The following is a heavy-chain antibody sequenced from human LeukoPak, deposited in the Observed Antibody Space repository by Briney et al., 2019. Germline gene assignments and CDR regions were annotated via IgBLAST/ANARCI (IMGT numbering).Heavy chain of an antibody. V-gene: IGHV4-59*08. CDR1: GGSISGYY. J-gene: IGHJ4*02. Sequence: SETLSLTCTVSGGSISGYYWSWIRQPPGKGLEWIGYINYSGSTDCNPSLKSRVTISVDTSNNQFSLKLSSVTAADTAIYYCARHLAAQSGAARYLDYWGQGILVTVSS. CDR3: ARHLAAQSGAARYLDY. CDR2: INYSGST. D-gene: IGHD4/OR15-4a*01.